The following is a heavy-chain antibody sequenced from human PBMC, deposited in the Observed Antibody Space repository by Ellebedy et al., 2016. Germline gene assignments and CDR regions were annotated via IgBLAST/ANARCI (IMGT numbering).Heavy chain of an antibody. CDR3: ARDFGDCSGGSCYSGYYFDY. CDR2: IWYDGSNK. D-gene: IGHD2-15*01. V-gene: IGHV3-33*01. J-gene: IGHJ4*02. Sequence: GESLKISXAASGFTFSSYGMHWVRQAPGKGLEWVAVIWYDGSNKYYADSVKGRFTISRDNSKNTLYLQMNSLRAEDTAVYYCARDFGDCSGGSCYSGYYFDYWGQGTLVTVSS. CDR1: GFTFSSYG.